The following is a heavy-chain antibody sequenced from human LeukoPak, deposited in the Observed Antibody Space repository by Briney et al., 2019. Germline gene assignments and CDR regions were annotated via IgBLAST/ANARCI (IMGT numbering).Heavy chain of an antibody. CDR2: IYTSGST. V-gene: IGHV4-61*02. J-gene: IGHJ6*03. Sequence: PSQTLSLTCTVSGGSISSGSYYWSWIRQPAGKGLEGIGRIYTSGSTNYNPSLKSRVTISVDTSKNQFPLKLSSVTAADTAVYYCARAPTTPYYYYMDVWGKGTTVTVSS. CDR1: GGSISSGSYY. CDR3: ARAPTTPYYYYMDV. D-gene: IGHD4-11*01.